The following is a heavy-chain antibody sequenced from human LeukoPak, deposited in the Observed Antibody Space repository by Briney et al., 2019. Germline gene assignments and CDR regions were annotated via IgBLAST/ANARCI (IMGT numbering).Heavy chain of an antibody. V-gene: IGHV1-46*01. CDR3: ARGYYDVLTGYHYNWFDP. J-gene: IGHJ5*02. Sequence: ASVKVSCKAFGYTFTRYYMHWVRQAPGQGPEWMGVISPSGGSTTYAQKFQGRVTLTRDMSTSTDYLELSSLRSEDTAVYYCARGYYDVLTGYHYNWFDPWGQGTLVTVSS. D-gene: IGHD3-9*01. CDR2: ISPSGGST. CDR1: GYTFTRYY.